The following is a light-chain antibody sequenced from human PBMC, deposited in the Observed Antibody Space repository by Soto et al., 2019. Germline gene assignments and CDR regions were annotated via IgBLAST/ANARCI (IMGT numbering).Light chain of an antibody. J-gene: IGLJ1*01. CDR2: DVS. Sequence: QSALTQPASVSGSPGQSITISCTGTSSDVGGYNYVSWYQHHPGKAPKLMIYDVSNRPSGFSTRFSGSKAGNTASLTISGLQAEDEANYYCSSYTSSNTPFYGVGTGTKVTVL. CDR3: SSYTSSNTPFYG. V-gene: IGLV2-14*03. CDR1: SSDVGGYNY.